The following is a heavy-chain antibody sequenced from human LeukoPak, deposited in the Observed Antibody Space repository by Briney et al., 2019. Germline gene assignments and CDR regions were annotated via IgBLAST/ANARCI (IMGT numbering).Heavy chain of an antibody. J-gene: IGHJ5*02. CDR2: ISSSGGTT. CDR3: AKGKNGTGYLNWFDP. V-gene: IGHV3-23*01. D-gene: IGHD3-9*01. CDR1: GFTFSSYA. Sequence: GGSLRLSCAASGFTFSSYAMTWMRQAPGKGLEWASTISSSGGTTYYADSVKGRFTISRDNSKNTLYLQMNSLRADDTAVYYCAKGKNGTGYLNWFDPWGEGTLVTVSS.